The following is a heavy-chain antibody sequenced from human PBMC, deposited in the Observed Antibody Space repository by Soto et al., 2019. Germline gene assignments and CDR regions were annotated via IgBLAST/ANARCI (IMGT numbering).Heavy chain of an antibody. D-gene: IGHD2-15*01. CDR1: GFTFSSYG. V-gene: IGHV3-33*01. CDR2: IWYDGSNK. J-gene: IGHJ4*02. CDR3: TRVSPDCSDGSCYPLN. Sequence: GGSLRLSCAASGFTFSSYGMHWVRQAPGKGLEWVAVIWYDGSNKYYADSVKGRFTISRDNSKNTLYLQMNSLRAEDTGVYYCTRVSPDCSDGSCYPLNWGQGTLVTVSS.